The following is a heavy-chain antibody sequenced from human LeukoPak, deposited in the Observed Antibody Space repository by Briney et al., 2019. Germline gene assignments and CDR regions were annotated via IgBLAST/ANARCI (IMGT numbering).Heavy chain of an antibody. CDR3: AGEPPSSVATRPIFDY. CDR1: GYTFTSYG. J-gene: IGHJ4*02. CDR2: INPHNGDT. Sequence: GASVKVSCKASGYTFTSYGISWVRQAPGQGLEWMGWINPHNGDTNSAQKFRGRVSMTWDTSITTAYLELSGLVSDDTAVYYCAGEPPSSVATRPIFDYWGQGTLVTVSS. V-gene: IGHV1-18*01. D-gene: IGHD6-6*01.